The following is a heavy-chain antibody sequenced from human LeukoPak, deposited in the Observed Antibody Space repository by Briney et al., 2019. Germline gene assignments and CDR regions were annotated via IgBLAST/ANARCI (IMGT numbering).Heavy chain of an antibody. Sequence: GESLKISCKGSGYSFTSYWIGWVRQMPGKGLEWMGIIYPGDSDTRYSPSFQGQVTISADKSISTAYLQWSTLKASDTAMYYCARPGQLGEYTPYYFDYWGQGTLVTVSS. CDR2: IYPGDSDT. CDR1: GYSFTSYW. CDR3: ARPGQLGEYTPYYFDY. J-gene: IGHJ4*02. D-gene: IGHD3-16*01. V-gene: IGHV5-51*01.